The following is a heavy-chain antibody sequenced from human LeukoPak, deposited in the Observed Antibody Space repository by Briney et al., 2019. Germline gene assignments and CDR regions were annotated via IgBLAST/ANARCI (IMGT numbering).Heavy chain of an antibody. V-gene: IGHV3-66*04. J-gene: IGHJ4*02. CDR2: IYSGGST. Sequence: GGSLILSCSASGFTVSSDYMSWVRQAPGKGLEWLSVIYSGGSTYYADSVKGRFTISRDNSKNTVYLQMNTLRVEDTAVYYCARQGGSKPLNYFDFWGQGTLVTVSS. CDR1: GFTVSSDY. D-gene: IGHD2-15*01. CDR3: ARQGGSKPLNYFDF.